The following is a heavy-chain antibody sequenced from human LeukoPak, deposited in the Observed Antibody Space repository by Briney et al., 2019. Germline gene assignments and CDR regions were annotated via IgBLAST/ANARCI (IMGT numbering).Heavy chain of an antibody. D-gene: IGHD3-16*02. CDR3: ARDGYVWGSYLRTFDY. Sequence: ASVKVSCKASGYTFTGYYMHWVRQAPGQGLEWMGWINPNSGATNYAQKFQGRVTMTRDTSISTAYMELSRLRSDDTAVYYCARDGYVWGSYLRTFDYWGQGTLVTVSS. J-gene: IGHJ4*02. CDR2: INPNSGAT. V-gene: IGHV1-2*02. CDR1: GYTFTGYY.